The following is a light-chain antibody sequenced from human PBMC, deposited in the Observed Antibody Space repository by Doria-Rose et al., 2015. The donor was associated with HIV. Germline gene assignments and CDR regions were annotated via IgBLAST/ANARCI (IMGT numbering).Light chain of an antibody. J-gene: IGLJ1*01. CDR2: GNT. CDR3: QSYDSRLSVYV. V-gene: IGLV1-40*02. CDR1: SSNIGAGFD. Sequence: QSVVTQPPSVSGAPGQRVAISCTGSSSNIGAGFDVNWYQQFPGTAPRLIIHGNTNRHSEVPDRFSGSKSGTSASLAISGLRAEEEADDYCQSYDSRLSVYVFGTGTKVTVL.